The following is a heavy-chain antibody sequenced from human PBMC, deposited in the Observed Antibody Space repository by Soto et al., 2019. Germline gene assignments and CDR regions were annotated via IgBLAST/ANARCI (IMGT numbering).Heavy chain of an antibody. D-gene: IGHD6-19*01. J-gene: IGHJ4*02. CDR3: ARRLAVTGTLEYYFDY. V-gene: IGHV4-39*01. Sequence: QLQLQESGPRLVKPSETLSLTCTVSGGSISSSIYYWGWIRQPPGKGLEWIGNIYYSGNTYYNPSLQSRVTISVDTSKNQFSLRLNSVTASDTAVYYCARRLAVTGTLEYYFDYWGQGSLVTVSS. CDR1: GGSISSSIYY. CDR2: IYYSGNT.